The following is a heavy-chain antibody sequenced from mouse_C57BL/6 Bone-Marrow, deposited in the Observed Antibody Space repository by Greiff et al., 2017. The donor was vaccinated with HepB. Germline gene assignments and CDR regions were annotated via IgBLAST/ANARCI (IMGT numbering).Heavy chain of an antibody. Sequence: EVMLVESEGGLVQPGSSMKLSCTASGFTFSDYYMAWVRQVPEKGLEWVANINYDGSSTYYLDSLKSRFIISRDNAKNILYLQMSSLKSEDTATYYCARDALSRYFDYWGQGTTLTVSS. CDR2: INYDGSST. V-gene: IGHV5-16*01. CDR1: GFTFSDYY. CDR3: ARDALSRYFDY. J-gene: IGHJ2*01.